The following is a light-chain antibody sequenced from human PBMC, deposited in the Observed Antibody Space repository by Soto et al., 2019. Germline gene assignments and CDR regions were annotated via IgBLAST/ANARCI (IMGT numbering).Light chain of an antibody. Sequence: VWERAATTVALTPGRAASRDRVSIQSVSSSYLAWYQQKPGQAPRLLIDGASSRATGIPDRLSGIGSGTEVTLSMRRLESEESGVYSFQEDGSSPAWTYGQGTKVDIK. CDR3: QEDGSSPAWT. V-gene: IGKV3-20*01. J-gene: IGKJ1*01. CDR1: QSVSSSY. CDR2: GAS.